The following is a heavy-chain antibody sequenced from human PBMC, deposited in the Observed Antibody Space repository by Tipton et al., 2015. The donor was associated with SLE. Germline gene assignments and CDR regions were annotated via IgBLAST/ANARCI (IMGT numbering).Heavy chain of an antibody. J-gene: IGHJ3*02. CDR2: INPSGGST. CDR3: AREINAPAFDI. CDR1: GYTFTSYY. Sequence: QLVQSGAEVKKPGASVKVSCKASGYTFTSYYMHWVRQAPGQGLEWMGVINPSGGSTSYAQKFQGRVTMTRDTSTSTVYMELSSLRSEDTAVYYCAREINAPAFDIWGQGTMVTVSS. V-gene: IGHV1-46*03.